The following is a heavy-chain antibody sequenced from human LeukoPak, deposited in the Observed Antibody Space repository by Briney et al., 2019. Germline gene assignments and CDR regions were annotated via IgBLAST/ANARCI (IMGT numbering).Heavy chain of an antibody. J-gene: IGHJ5*02. Sequence: ASVKVSCKASGYTFTSYGISWVRQAPGQGLEWMGWISAYNGNTNYAQKLQGRVTMTTDTSTSTAYMELRSLRSDDTAVYYCAACGYSYGLNNWFDPWGQGTLVTVSS. D-gene: IGHD5-18*01. V-gene: IGHV1-18*01. CDR3: AACGYSYGLNNWFDP. CDR1: GYTFTSYG. CDR2: ISAYNGNT.